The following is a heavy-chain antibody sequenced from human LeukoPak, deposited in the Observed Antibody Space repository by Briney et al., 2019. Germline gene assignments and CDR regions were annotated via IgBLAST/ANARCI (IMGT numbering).Heavy chain of an antibody. D-gene: IGHD3-10*01. V-gene: IGHV4-59*01. CDR3: ARDYLDWFDP. CDR1: GGSISSYY. CDR2: IYCSGST. Sequence: SETLSLTCTVSGGSISSYYWSWIRQPPGKGLEWIGYIYCSGSTNYNPSLKSRVTISVDTSKNQFSLKLSSVTAADTAVYYCARDYLDWFDPWGQGTLVTVSS. J-gene: IGHJ5*02.